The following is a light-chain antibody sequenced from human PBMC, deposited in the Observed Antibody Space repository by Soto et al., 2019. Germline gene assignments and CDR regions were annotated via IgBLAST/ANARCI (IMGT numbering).Light chain of an antibody. CDR3: QQYGSSPTWT. Sequence: EFVLTQSPGTLSLSPGERATLSCRASQSVSSNLAWYQQKPGQAPRLLIYGASTRASGIPDRFSGSGSGTDITLTISRLEPEDSAVYCCQQYGSSPTWTFGQGTKVDIK. J-gene: IGKJ1*01. V-gene: IGKV3-20*01. CDR1: QSVSSN. CDR2: GAS.